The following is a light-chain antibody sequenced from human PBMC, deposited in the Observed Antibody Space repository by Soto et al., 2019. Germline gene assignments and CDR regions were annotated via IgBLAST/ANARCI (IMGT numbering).Light chain of an antibody. CDR2: EVT. V-gene: IGLV2-14*01. Sequence: QSALTQPASVSGSPGQSITISCTGTSSDVGGYNYVSWYQQHPGKAPKLMIYEVTNRPSGLSNRFSGSKSGNTASLTISGLQDEDEAEYYCSSYTSSSTRVFGTGTKVTVL. J-gene: IGLJ1*01. CDR1: SSDVGGYNY. CDR3: SSYTSSSTRV.